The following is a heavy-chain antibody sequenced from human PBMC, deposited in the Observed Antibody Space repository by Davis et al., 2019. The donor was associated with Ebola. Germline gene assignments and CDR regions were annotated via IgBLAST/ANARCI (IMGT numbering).Heavy chain of an antibody. CDR2: ISSSSSTI. V-gene: IGHV3-48*02. CDR3: ARASTRGYYDSSGLFDY. CDR1: GFTFSSYA. J-gene: IGHJ4*02. Sequence: GGSLRLSCAASGFTFSSYAMHWVRQAPGKGLEWVSYISSSSSTIYYADSVKGRFTISRDNAKNSLYLQMNSLRDEDTAVYYCARASTRGYYDSSGLFDYWGQGTLVTVSS. D-gene: IGHD3-22*01.